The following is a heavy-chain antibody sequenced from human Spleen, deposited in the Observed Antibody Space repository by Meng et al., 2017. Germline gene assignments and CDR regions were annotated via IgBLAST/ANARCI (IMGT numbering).Heavy chain of an antibody. V-gene: IGHV4-34*01. J-gene: IGHJ4*02. Sequence: VQQYQCGAGLLSAGEPLSLTCVVSGGSFSDYYWSWIRQPPGKGLEWIGEINHSGSTNYNPSLESRATISVDTSQNNLSLKLSSVTAADSAVYYCARGPTTMAHDFDYWGQGTLVTVSS. CDR3: ARGPTTMAHDFDY. CDR2: INHSGST. D-gene: IGHD4-11*01. CDR1: GGSFSDYY.